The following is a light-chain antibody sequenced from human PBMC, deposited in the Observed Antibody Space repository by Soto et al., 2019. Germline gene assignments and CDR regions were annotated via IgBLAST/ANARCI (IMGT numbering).Light chain of an antibody. V-gene: IGLV2-14*01. CDR1: SSDVGGYNY. CDR3: SSYTSSSTL. Sequence: QSVLTQPASVSGSPGQSITISCTGTSSDVGGYNYVSWYQQHPGKAPKLMIYAVTDRPSGVSSRFSGSKSGNTASLTIPGLQAEDAADYYCSSYTSSSTLFGTGTKVTVL. J-gene: IGLJ1*01. CDR2: AVT.